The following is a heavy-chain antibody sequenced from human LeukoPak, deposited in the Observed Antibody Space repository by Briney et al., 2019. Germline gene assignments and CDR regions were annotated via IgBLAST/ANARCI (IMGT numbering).Heavy chain of an antibody. CDR3: ARRYSSGWYFDGTAPFQH. V-gene: IGHV5-51*01. D-gene: IGHD6-19*01. Sequence: GESLKISCKGSGSSFTSYWIGWVRQMPGKGLEWMGIIYPGDSDTRYSPSFQGQVTISADKSISTAYLQWSSLKASVTATKYCARRYSSGWYFDGTAPFQHWGQGTMVTVSS. J-gene: IGHJ1*01. CDR1: GSSFTSYW. CDR2: IYPGDSDT.